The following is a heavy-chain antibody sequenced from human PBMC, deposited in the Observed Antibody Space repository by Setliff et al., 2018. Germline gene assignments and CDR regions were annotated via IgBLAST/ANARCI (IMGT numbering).Heavy chain of an antibody. D-gene: IGHD5-18*01. J-gene: IGHJ4*02. CDR1: GYTFTSYD. CDR3: ASNSYGHPPDY. Sequence: GASVKVSCKASGYTFTSYDINWVRQATGQGLEWMGWISAYNGNTNYAQKLQGRVTMTTDTSTSTAYMELSSLRSEDTAVYYCASNSYGHPPDYWGQGTLVTVSS. V-gene: IGHV1-18*01. CDR2: ISAYNGNT.